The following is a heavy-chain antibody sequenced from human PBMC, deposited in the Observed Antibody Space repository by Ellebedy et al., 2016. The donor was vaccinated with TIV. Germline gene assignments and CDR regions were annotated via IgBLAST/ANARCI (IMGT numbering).Heavy chain of an antibody. J-gene: IGHJ4*02. Sequence: GGSLRLSCAASGFTFSDYAMHWVRQAPGKGLDWVAVISYDGSNKFYADSVKGRFTISRDNSKNTLELRMSSLRAEDTAVYYCARDFLCSSTSCFVFDYWGQGTLVTVSS. V-gene: IGHV3-30-3*01. CDR1: GFTFSDYA. D-gene: IGHD2-2*01. CDR3: ARDFLCSSTSCFVFDY. CDR2: ISYDGSNK.